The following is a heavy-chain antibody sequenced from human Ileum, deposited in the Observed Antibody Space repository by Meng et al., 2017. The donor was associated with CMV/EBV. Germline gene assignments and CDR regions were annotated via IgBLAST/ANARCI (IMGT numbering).Heavy chain of an antibody. Sequence: QVRLRGAGPGLVGPSETRSLTCTVSGGSLGSGDYYWSWIRQPAGKGLEWIGRIHISGATNYNPSLKSRVTMSVDTSKNQFSLKVRSVTAADTAVYYCARAGARGVPVDYWGQGTLVTVSS. CDR3: ARAGARGVPVDY. CDR2: IHISGAT. V-gene: IGHV4-61*02. CDR1: GGSLGSGDYY. D-gene: IGHD3-10*01. J-gene: IGHJ4*02.